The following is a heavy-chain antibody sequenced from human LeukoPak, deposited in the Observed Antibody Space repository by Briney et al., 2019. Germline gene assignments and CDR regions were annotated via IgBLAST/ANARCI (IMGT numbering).Heavy chain of an antibody. J-gene: IGHJ3*02. Sequence: SETLSLTCTVSGGSISSSSYYWGWIRQPPGKGLEWIGSIYYSGSTYYNPSLKSRVTISVDTSKNQFSLKLGSVTAADTAVYYCVGYYYDSSGYSDIWGQGTMVTVSS. CDR2: IYYSGST. CDR1: GGSISSSSYY. D-gene: IGHD3-22*01. CDR3: VGYYYDSSGYSDI. V-gene: IGHV4-39*01.